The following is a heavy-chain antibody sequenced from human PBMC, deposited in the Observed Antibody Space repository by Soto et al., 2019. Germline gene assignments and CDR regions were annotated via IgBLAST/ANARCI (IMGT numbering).Heavy chain of an antibody. V-gene: IGHV3-30*04. D-gene: IGHD3-22*01. CDR1: GFTFSSYA. J-gene: IGHJ4*02. CDR3: AKEQLAMTVVVADYFDS. CDR2: ISYDGGST. Sequence: GGSLRLSCAASGFTFSSYAMTWVRQAPGKGLEWVALISYDGGSTYYGDSVKGRFIISRDNSHNTVSLQMNSLRADDTAVYFCAKEQLAMTVVVADYFDSWGQGTLVTVSS.